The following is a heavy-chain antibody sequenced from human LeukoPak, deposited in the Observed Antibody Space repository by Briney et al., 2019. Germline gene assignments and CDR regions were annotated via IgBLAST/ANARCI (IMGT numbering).Heavy chain of an antibody. CDR2: IYYSGST. V-gene: IGHV4-31*03. Sequence: PSETLSLTCTVSGGSISSGGYYWSWIRQHPGKGLEWIGYIYYSGSTYYNPSLKSRVTISVDTSKNQFSLKLSSVTAADTAVYYCARDQYSSSSGADYWGQGTLVTVSS. CDR3: ARDQYSSSSGADY. CDR1: GGSISSGGYY. J-gene: IGHJ4*02. D-gene: IGHD6-6*01.